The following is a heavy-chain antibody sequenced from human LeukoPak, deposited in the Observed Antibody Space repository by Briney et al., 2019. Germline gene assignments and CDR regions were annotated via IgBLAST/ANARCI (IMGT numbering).Heavy chain of an antibody. V-gene: IGHV3-21*01. CDR3: ARLGAAAGNNWFDP. CDR1: GFTFSSYA. CDR2: ISSSSSYI. D-gene: IGHD6-13*01. J-gene: IGHJ5*02. Sequence: GGSLRLSCAASGFTFSSYAMSWVRQAPGKGLEWVSSISSSSSYIYYADSVKGRFTISRDNAKNSLYLQMNSLRAEDTAVYYCARLGAAAGNNWFDPWGQGTLVTVSS.